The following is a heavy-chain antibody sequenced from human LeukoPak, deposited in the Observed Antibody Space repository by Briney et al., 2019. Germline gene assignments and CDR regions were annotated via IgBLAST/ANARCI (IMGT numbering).Heavy chain of an antibody. Sequence: GGSLRLSCAASGFTFTGRTMTWLRQAPGKGLEWVSIIGGRDDRTYYADSVEGRFTISRENSKNILYLHMSSLRAEDTAVYYCPKDPIPLYDSWPGYKWGQGTLVTVSS. D-gene: IGHD5/OR15-5a*01. CDR3: PKDPIPLYDSWPGYK. V-gene: IGHV3-23*01. CDR1: GFTFTGRT. CDR2: IGGRDDRT. J-gene: IGHJ4*02.